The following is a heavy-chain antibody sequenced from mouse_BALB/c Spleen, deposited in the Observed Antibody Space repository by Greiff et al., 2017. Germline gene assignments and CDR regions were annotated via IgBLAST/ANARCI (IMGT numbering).Heavy chain of an antibody. CDR1: GYAFSSYW. CDR3: ARGDGNYGAMDY. CDR2: IYPGDGDT. D-gene: IGHD2-1*01. V-gene: IGHV1-80*01. Sequence: VKLVESGAELVRPGSSVKISCKASGYAFSSYWMNWVKQRPGQGLEWIGQIYPGDGDTNYNGKFKGKATLTADKSSSTAYMQLSSLTSEDSAVYFCARGDGNYGAMDYWGQGTSVTVSS. J-gene: IGHJ4*01.